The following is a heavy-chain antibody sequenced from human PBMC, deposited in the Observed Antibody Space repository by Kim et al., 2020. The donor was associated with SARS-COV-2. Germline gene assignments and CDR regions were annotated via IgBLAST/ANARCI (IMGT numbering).Heavy chain of an antibody. D-gene: IGHD1-26*01. CDR1: GGSISSGSYY. Sequence: SETLSLTCTVSGGSISSGSYYWSWIRQPAGKGLEWIGRIYTSGSTNYNPSLKSRVTISVDTSKNQFSLKLSSVTAADTAVYYCAREGKVGATSWSYYYYYGMDVWGQGTTVTVSS. CDR2: IYTSGST. V-gene: IGHV4-61*02. CDR3: AREGKVGATSWSYYYYYGMDV. J-gene: IGHJ6*02.